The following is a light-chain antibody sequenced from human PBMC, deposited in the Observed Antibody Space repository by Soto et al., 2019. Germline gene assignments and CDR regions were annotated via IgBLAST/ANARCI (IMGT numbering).Light chain of an antibody. J-gene: IGKJ1*01. CDR3: QQYHSWRT. V-gene: IGKV3-15*01. CDR1: QGIDRK. Sequence: IVMTQSPATLSVSPGERATLSCRASQGIDRKLAWYQQRPGQAPRLLIYGASTRATGIPARFSGSGSGTEFTLTLSGLQSEDSGVFYGQQYHSWRTFGKGTKVDIK. CDR2: GAS.